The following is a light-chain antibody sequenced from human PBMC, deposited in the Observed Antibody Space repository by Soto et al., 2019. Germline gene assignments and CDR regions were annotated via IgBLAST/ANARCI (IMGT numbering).Light chain of an antibody. V-gene: IGLV2-14*01. J-gene: IGLJ1*01. CDR3: SSYTSSSTLYV. Sequence: QSALTQPSSVSVSPGQSITISCIGTSSDVGGYNYVSWYQQHPGKAPKLMIYDVSNRPSGVSNRCSGSKSGNTACLTISGLQAEDEADYYCSSYTSSSTLYVFGTGTKVTVL. CDR2: DVS. CDR1: SSDVGGYNY.